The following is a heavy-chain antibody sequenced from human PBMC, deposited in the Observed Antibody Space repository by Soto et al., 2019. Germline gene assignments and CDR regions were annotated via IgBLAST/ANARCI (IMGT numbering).Heavy chain of an antibody. Sequence: QVQLQESGPGLVKPSQTLSLTCTVSGGSISSVGYYWSWIRQHPGKGLEWIGYIYYSGSTYYNPSLKSRVTISVDTSKNQCSPKLSSVTAADTAVYYCASDYDFWSGYYSAWGQGTLVTVSS. CDR1: GGSISSVGYY. J-gene: IGHJ5*02. D-gene: IGHD3-3*01. V-gene: IGHV4-31*03. CDR2: IYYSGST. CDR3: ASDYDFWSGYYSA.